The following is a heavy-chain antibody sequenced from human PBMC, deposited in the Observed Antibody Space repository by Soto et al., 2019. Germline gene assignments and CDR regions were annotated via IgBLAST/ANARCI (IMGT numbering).Heavy chain of an antibody. CDR1: GFTFSDYY. D-gene: IGHD3-22*01. CDR2: ISSSSSYT. V-gene: IGHV3-11*05. J-gene: IGHJ4*02. CDR3: AKVRADYYDSSGPIDY. Sequence: GGSLRLSCAASGFTFSDYYMSWIRQAPGKGLEWVSYISSSSSYTNYGDSVKGRFTISRDNAKNTLYLQMNSLRAEDTAVYYCAKVRADYYDSSGPIDYWGQGTLVTVSS.